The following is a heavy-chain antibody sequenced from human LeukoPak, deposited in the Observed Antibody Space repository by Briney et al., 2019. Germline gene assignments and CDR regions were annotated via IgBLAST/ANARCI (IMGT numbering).Heavy chain of an antibody. D-gene: IGHD6-6*01. CDR2: IWNSGST. J-gene: IGHJ5*02. V-gene: IGHV4-31*03. CDR1: GDSISSRTYY. Sequence: SETLSLTCSVSGDSISSRTYYWTWNRQHPEKGLEWIGYIWNSGSTNYNPALKRRVTISVDTSKNQFSLKLTSVTAADTAIYYCARDVSSMFPNWFDPWGQGILVIVSS. CDR3: ARDVSSMFPNWFDP.